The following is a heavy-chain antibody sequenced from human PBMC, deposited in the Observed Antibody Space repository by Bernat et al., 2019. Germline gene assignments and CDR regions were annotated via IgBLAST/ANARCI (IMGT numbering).Heavy chain of an antibody. CDR1: GFTFSTYA. CDR2: IFGSGGDST. D-gene: IGHD6-19*01. J-gene: IGHJ3*01. V-gene: IGHV3-23*04. Sequence: EVQLVESGGGLVQPGGSLRLSCAASGFTFSTYAMSWVRQAPGKGLEWVSLIFGSGGDSTYYADSVKGRFTISRDNPMDTVSLQMNSLTAEDTAVYYCAKDLSSGWYNAFEVWGLGTMVTVSS. CDR3: AKDLSSGWYNAFEV.